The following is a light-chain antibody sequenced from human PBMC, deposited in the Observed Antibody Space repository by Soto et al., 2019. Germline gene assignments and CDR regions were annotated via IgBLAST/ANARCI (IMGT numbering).Light chain of an antibody. CDR1: SSDVGLYNY. J-gene: IGLJ1*01. Sequence: QSVLTQPASVSGSPGQSITISCTGTSSDVGLYNYVSWYQHHPGKAPRLMIYDVTNRPSGVSNRCSGSKSGNTASLTISGLQAEDEADYYCSSYTSSTTYVFGPGTKLTVL. CDR3: SSYTSSTTYV. CDR2: DVT. V-gene: IGLV2-14*01.